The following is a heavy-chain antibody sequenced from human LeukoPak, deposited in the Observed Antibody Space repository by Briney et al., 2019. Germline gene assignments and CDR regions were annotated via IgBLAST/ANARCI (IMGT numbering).Heavy chain of an antibody. CDR2: FDPEDGET. J-gene: IGHJ4*02. V-gene: IGHV1-24*01. CDR1: GYTLTELS. CDR3: ARGFPGGRFVEWPPNPADY. Sequence: ASVKVSCKVSGYTLTELSMHWVRQAPGKGLEWMGGFDPEDGETIYVQKFQGRVTMTEDASTDTAYMELSSLRSDDTAVYYCARGFPGGRFVEWPPNPADYWGQGTLVTVTS. D-gene: IGHD3-3*01.